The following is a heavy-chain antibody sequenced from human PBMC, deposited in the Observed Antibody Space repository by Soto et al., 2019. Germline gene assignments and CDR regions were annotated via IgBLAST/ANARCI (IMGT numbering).Heavy chain of an antibody. CDR3: VRTFPPAPRVVLSHNWFVP. J-gene: IGHJ5*02. CDR2: IYSSGTT. V-gene: IGHV4-59*01. CDR1: GGSISSYY. Sequence: SETLSLTCTVSGGSISSYYWSWIRQPPGKGLEWIGYIYSSGTTDYNPSLKSRVTISIDTSKNQISLKLNSVTAADTAVYFCVRTFPPAPRVVLSHNWFVPWGPGTLVTVSS. D-gene: IGHD2-2*01.